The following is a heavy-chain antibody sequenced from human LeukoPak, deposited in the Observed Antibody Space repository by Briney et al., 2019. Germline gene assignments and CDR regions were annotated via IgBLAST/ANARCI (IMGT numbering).Heavy chain of an antibody. Sequence: ASETLSLTCTVSGGSITSSSYYWSWIRQPPGKGLEWIAYIYYSGSTNYNPSLKSQVTISVDTSKNQFSLKLSSVTAADTAVYYCARRYGSGSSGTFDYWGQGTLVTVSS. CDR3: ARRYGSGSSGTFDY. D-gene: IGHD3-10*01. CDR2: IYYSGST. J-gene: IGHJ4*02. V-gene: IGHV4-61*01. CDR1: GGSITSSSYY.